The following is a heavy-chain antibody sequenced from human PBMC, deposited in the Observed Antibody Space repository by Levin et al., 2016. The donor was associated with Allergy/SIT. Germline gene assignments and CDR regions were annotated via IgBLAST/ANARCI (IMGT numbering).Heavy chain of an antibody. J-gene: IGHJ6*02. CDR2: IYYSGST. Sequence: RQAPGKGLEWIGYIYYSGSTYYNPSLKSRVTISVDTSKNQFSLKLSSVTAADTAVYYCARFAEALYGSGGYYYYYGMDVWGQGTTVTVSS. D-gene: IGHD3-10*01. CDR3: ARFAEALYGSGGYYYYYGMDV. V-gene: IGHV4-31*02.